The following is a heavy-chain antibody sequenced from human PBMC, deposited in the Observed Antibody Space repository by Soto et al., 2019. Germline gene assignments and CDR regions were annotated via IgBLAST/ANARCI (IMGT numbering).Heavy chain of an antibody. D-gene: IGHD3-10*01. Sequence: PGGSLRLSCAASGFTFSSYAMHWVRQAPGKGLEWVAVISYDGSNKYYADSVKGRFTISRDNSKNTLYLQMNSLRAEDTAVYYCARDAYYYGFDYWGQGTLVTVSS. CDR3: ARDAYYYGFDY. CDR1: GFTFSSYA. V-gene: IGHV3-30-3*01. CDR2: ISYDGSNK. J-gene: IGHJ4*02.